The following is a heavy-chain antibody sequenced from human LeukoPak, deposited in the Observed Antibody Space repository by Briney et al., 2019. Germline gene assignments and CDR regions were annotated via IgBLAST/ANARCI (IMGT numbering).Heavy chain of an antibody. D-gene: IGHD3-10*01. V-gene: IGHV3-74*01. Sequence: GGSLRLTCGASGFTFSSYWMHWVRQAPGKGLVWISRINSDGSTTSYADSVKGRFTISRDNAKNTLYLQMNSLRAEDTAVYYCARGNYYGQDYWGQGTLVTVSS. CDR1: GFTFSSYW. CDR3: ARGNYYGQDY. J-gene: IGHJ4*02. CDR2: INSDGSTT.